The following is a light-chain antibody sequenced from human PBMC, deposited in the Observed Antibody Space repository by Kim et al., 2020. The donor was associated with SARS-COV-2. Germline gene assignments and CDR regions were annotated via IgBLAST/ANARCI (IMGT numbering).Light chain of an antibody. V-gene: IGLV3-21*02. Sequence: PGQTATITCGGNDIEAKSVHWYQQRPGQAPVVVVHDDRDRPSGIPERFSGSNSGNTATLTITWVEDGDEADYYCQVWDSASDHVIFGGGTQLTVL. CDR1: DIEAKS. CDR3: QVWDSASDHVI. CDR2: DDR. J-gene: IGLJ2*01.